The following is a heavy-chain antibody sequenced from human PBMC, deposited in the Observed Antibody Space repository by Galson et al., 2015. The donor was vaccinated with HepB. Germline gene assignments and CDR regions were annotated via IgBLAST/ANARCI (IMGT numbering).Heavy chain of an antibody. Sequence: SLRLSCAASGFTFSNYAMHWVRQAPGKGLEWVAIISYDGSNEFYADSVKGRFTISRDNSKNTLYLQMNSLRAEDTAVYYCARAARFLEWLADGDWGQGTLVTVSS. CDR2: ISYDGSNE. V-gene: IGHV3-30-3*01. J-gene: IGHJ4*02. CDR3: ARAARFLEWLADGD. D-gene: IGHD3-3*01. CDR1: GFTFSNYA.